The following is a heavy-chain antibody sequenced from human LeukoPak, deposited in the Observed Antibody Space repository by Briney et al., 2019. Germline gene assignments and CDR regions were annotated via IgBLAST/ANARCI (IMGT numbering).Heavy chain of an antibody. D-gene: IGHD3-16*02. CDR1: GGSFSGYY. CDR2: INHSGST. CDR3: ARGSAVITFGGVIARAFDY. J-gene: IGHJ4*02. V-gene: IGHV4-34*01. Sequence: PSETLSLTCAVYGGSFSGYYWSWIRQPPGKGLEWIGEINHSGSTNYNPSLKSRVTISVDTSKNQFSLKLSSVTAADTAVYYCARGSAVITFGGVIARAFDYWGQGTLVIVSS.